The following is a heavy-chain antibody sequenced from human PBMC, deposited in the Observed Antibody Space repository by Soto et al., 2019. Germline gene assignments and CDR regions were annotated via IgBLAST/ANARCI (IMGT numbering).Heavy chain of an antibody. CDR1: GFTFSSYA. CDR2: ISGSGGST. Sequence: GGSLRLSCAASGFTFSSYAMSWVRQAPGKGLEWVSAISGSGGSTYYADSVKGRFTISRDNSKNTLYLQMNGLRAEDTAVYYCAKVGDEYSGYDHDYWGQGTLVTVSS. J-gene: IGHJ4*02. CDR3: AKVGDEYSGYDHDY. V-gene: IGHV3-23*01. D-gene: IGHD5-12*01.